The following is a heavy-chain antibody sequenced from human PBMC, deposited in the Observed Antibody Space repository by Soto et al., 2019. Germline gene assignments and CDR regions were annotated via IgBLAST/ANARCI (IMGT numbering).Heavy chain of an antibody. CDR1: GYGFTNYW. V-gene: IGHV5-51*01. D-gene: IGHD4-4*01. J-gene: IGHJ4*02. Sequence: GESLKISCKGSGYGFTNYWIGWVRQMPGKGLEWMGIIYPDDSDTRYSPSFQGQVTISADKSISTAYLQWSSLKASDTAMYYCARRNDYNLDYWGQGALVTVSS. CDR2: IYPDDSDT. CDR3: ARRNDYNLDY.